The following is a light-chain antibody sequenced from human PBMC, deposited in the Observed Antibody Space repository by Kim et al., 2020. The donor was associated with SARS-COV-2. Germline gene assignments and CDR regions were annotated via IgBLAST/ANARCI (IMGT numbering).Light chain of an antibody. CDR3: QQYNVYPVT. Sequence: SACGGDRVPITGRTSQGISNSLAWFQLKRGKAPKSLIYAAASLQSGVPSRFSGSGSGTDFTLTISGLQPEDFATYYCQQYNVYPVTFGQGTKLEI. CDR1: QGISNS. CDR2: AAA. V-gene: IGKV1-16*01. J-gene: IGKJ2*01.